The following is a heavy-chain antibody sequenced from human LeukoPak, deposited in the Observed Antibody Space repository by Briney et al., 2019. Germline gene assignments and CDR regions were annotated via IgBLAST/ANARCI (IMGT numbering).Heavy chain of an antibody. V-gene: IGHV3-30*18. J-gene: IGHJ4*02. CDR3: AKDLGGSFHTGLDY. CDR2: ISYDGSNK. Sequence: GGSLRLSCAASGFTFSSYGMHWVRQAPGKGLEWVAVISYDGSNKYYADSVKGRFTISRDNSKNTLYPQMNSLRAEDTAVYYCAKDLGGSFHTGLDYWGQGTLVTVSS. CDR1: GFTFSSYG. D-gene: IGHD1-26*01.